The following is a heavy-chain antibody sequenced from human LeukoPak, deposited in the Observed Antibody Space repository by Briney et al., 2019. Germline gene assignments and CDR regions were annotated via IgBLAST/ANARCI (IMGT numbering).Heavy chain of an antibody. CDR3: ARERRRYCSSTSCYRGPYYYYGTDV. D-gene: IGHD2-2*01. J-gene: IGHJ6*02. Sequence: GGSLRLSCAASGFTVSSNYMSWVRQAPGKGLEWVSVIYSGGSTYYADSVKGRFTISGDNSKNTLYLQMNSLRAEDTAVYYCARERRRYCSSTSCYRGPYYYYGTDVWGQGTTVTVSS. CDR1: GFTVSSNY. CDR2: IYSGGST. V-gene: IGHV3-66*01.